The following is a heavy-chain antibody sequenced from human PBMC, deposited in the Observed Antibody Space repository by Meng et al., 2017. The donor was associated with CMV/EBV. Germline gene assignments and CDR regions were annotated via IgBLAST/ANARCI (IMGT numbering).Heavy chain of an antibody. CDR3: ARVWDSGWDY. V-gene: IGHV4-34*01. J-gene: IGHJ4*02. CDR2: INHSGST. D-gene: IGHD3-22*01. CDR1: GGSFSGYY. Sequence: QVQTQQWGAGLLKPSETLSLTCAVYGGSFSGYYWSWIRQPPGKGLEWIGEINHSGSTNYNPSLKSRVTISVDTSKNQFSLKLSSVTAADTAVYYCARVWDSGWDYWGQGTLVTVSS.